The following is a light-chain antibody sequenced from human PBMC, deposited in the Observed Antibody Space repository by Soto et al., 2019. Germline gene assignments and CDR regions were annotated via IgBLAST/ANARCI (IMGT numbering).Light chain of an antibody. J-gene: IGKJ4*01. V-gene: IGKV1-17*01. CDR3: LHHNSYLALT. CDR1: QGIRDD. CDR2: ASS. Sequence: DIQMTQSPSSLSASVGDRVTITCRASQGIRDDLGWYQQKPGKAPKRLIYASSTLQSGVPSRFSGSRSVTEFTLTTSSLQPEDFATYYCLHHNSYLALTFGGGTKVETK.